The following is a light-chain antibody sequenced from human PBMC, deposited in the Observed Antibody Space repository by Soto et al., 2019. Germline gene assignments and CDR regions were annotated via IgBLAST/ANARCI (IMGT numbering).Light chain of an antibody. J-gene: IGKJ1*01. CDR3: MQGTHWPRT. CDR2: KVS. CDR1: QTLVYSDGNIY. V-gene: IGKV2-30*01. Sequence: DVVLTQSPLSLPVTLGQPASISCRSSQTLVYSDGNIYLNWFHQRPGQSPRRLIYKVSDRDSGVPDRFSGSGSGTDFKLKISRVEAGDVGVYFCMQGTHWPRTFGQGTKVEIK.